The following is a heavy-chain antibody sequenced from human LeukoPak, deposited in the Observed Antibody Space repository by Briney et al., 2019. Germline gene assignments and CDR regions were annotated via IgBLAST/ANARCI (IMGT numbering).Heavy chain of an antibody. Sequence: PGRSLRLSCAASGFTFSSYAMHWVRQAPGKGLEWVAVISYDGSNKYYADSVKGRFTISRDNSKNTLYLQMNSLRAEDTAVYYCAKDLQYYYDSLVFDYWGQGTLVTVSS. D-gene: IGHD3-22*01. CDR3: AKDLQYYYDSLVFDY. CDR1: GFTFSSYA. V-gene: IGHV3-30-3*01. CDR2: ISYDGSNK. J-gene: IGHJ4*02.